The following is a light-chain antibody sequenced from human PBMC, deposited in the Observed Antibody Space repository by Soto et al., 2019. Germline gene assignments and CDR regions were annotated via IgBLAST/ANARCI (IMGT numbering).Light chain of an antibody. CDR2: EVS. Sequence: QSALTQPASVSGSPGQSITISCTGTSSDVGGYNYVSWYQQHPGKGPKLMLYEVSNRPSGASNRFSGSKSGNTASLTISGLQPEDEADYYCSSYTSTSTYVFGTGTKVTVL. V-gene: IGLV2-14*01. CDR3: SSYTSTSTYV. J-gene: IGLJ1*01. CDR1: SSDVGGYNY.